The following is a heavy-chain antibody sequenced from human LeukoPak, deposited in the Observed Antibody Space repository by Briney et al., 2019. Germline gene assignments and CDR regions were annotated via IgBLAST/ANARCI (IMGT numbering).Heavy chain of an antibody. J-gene: IGHJ4*02. CDR1: GFTFSSYG. CDR3: AKDGYSSGPVDY. V-gene: IGHV3-30*18. D-gene: IGHD6-19*01. CDR2: ISYDGSNK. Sequence: GGSLRLSCAASGFTFSSYGMHWVRQAPGKGLEWVAVISYDGSNKYYADSVKGRFTISRDNSKNTLYLQMNSLRAEDTAVYYCAKDGYSSGPVDYWGQGTLVTVSS.